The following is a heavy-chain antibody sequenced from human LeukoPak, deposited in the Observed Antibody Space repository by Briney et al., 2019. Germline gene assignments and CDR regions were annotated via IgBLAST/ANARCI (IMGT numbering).Heavy chain of an antibody. CDR3: AKDARITMIGVVRGARPYYFDY. CDR1: GFTFSNHA. Sequence: GGSRRLSCAASGFTFSNHAMSWVRQAPGKGPEWVSAISVSGGSTYYADSVKGRFTISRDNSKNTLYLQMNSLRVEGTAVYYCAKDARITMIGVVRGARPYYFDYWGQGTLVTVSS. CDR2: ISVSGGST. J-gene: IGHJ4*02. V-gene: IGHV3-23*01. D-gene: IGHD3-22*01.